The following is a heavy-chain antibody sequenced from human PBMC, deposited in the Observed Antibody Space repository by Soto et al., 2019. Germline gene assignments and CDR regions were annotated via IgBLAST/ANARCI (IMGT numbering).Heavy chain of an antibody. CDR2: IYYSGST. Sequence: SETLSLTCTVSGGSISSYYWSWIRQPPGKGLEWIGYIYYSGSTNYNPSLKSRVTISVDTSKNQFSLKLSSVTAADTAVYYCARAEDTAILNWGQGTLVTVSS. CDR3: ARAEDTAILN. J-gene: IGHJ4*02. CDR1: GGSISSYY. V-gene: IGHV4-59*01. D-gene: IGHD5-18*01.